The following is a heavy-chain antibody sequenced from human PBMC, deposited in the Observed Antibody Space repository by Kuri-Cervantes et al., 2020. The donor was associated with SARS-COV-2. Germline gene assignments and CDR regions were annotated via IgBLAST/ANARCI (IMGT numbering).Heavy chain of an antibody. D-gene: IGHD2-21*01. Sequence: SETLSLTCAVYGGSFSGYYWSWIRQPPGKGLEWIGEINHSGSTNYNPSLKSRVTISVDTSKNQFSLQLDSVTPEDTAVYYCARDSGPPSSYYYYGMDVWGQGTTVTVSS. CDR2: INHSGST. CDR3: ARDSGPPSSYYYYGMDV. J-gene: IGHJ6*02. CDR1: GGSFSGYY. V-gene: IGHV4-34*01.